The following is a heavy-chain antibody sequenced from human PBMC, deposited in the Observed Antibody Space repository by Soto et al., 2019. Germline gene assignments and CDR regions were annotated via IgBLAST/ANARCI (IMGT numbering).Heavy chain of an antibody. CDR2: IHHSGRT. CDR1: GDSISSDKW. Sequence: QVQLQESGPGLVKPSGTLSLTCAVSGDSISSDKWWSWVRQPPGKGLEWIGEIHHSGRTNYNPSLKSRVPILVERSKNQVSLELSSMTAADTAVYYCERGGDWQFEYWGQGTLVTVSS. CDR3: ERGGDWQFEY. J-gene: IGHJ4*02. V-gene: IGHV4-4*02. D-gene: IGHD2-21*02.